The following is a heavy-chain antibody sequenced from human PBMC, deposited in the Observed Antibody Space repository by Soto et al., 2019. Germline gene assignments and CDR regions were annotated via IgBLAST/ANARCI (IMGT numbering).Heavy chain of an antibody. V-gene: IGHV3-74*01. D-gene: IGHD3-22*01. Sequence: EVQLVESGGGLVQPGGSLRLSCAASGFTFSSYWMHWVRQAPGKGLVWVSRINSDGSSTSYADSVKGRFTISRDNAKNTLYLQMNSLRAEDMAVYYCARERDDSSGYIWYFDLWGRGTLVTVSS. CDR1: GFTFSSYW. J-gene: IGHJ2*01. CDR2: INSDGSST. CDR3: ARERDDSSGYIWYFDL.